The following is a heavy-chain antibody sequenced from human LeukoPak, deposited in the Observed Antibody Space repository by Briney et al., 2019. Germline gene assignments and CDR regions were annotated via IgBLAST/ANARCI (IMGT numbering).Heavy chain of an antibody. Sequence: HGESLRISCKGSGYRFTNYWISWVRQMPGKGLEWMGRIDPSDSYTKYSPSFQGQVTISADKSISTAYLQWSSLKASDTAMYYRARLYYDRSGYFDYWGQGTLVTVSS. CDR1: GYRFTNYW. CDR3: ARLYYDRSGYFDY. J-gene: IGHJ4*02. V-gene: IGHV5-10-1*04. D-gene: IGHD3-22*01. CDR2: IDPSDSYT.